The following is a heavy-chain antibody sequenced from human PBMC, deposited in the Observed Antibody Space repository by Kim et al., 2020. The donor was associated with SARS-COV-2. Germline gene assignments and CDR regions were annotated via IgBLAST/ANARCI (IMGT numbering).Heavy chain of an antibody. J-gene: IGHJ2*01. V-gene: IGHV4-39*01. CDR1: GGSISSSSYY. Sequence: SETLSLTCTVSGGSISSSSYYWGWIRQPPGKGLEWIGSIYYSGSTYYNPSLKSRVTISVDTSKNQFSLKLSSVTAADTAVYYCASPIPGYWYFDLWGRGTLVTVSS. CDR3: ASPIPGYWYFDL. CDR2: IYYSGST. D-gene: IGHD2-2*02.